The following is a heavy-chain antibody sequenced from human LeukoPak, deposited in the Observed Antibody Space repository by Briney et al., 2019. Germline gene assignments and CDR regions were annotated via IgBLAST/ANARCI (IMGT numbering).Heavy chain of an antibody. D-gene: IGHD6-19*01. CDR2: INSDGSST. J-gene: IGHJ3*02. Sequence: GGSLRLSCAASGFTFSSYWMHWVRHAPGKGLVWVSRINSDGSSTIYADSVKGRFTISRDNAKNTLYLQMNSLRAEDTAVYYCASLASSGWYRGAFDIWGQGTMVTVSS. CDR3: ASLASSGWYRGAFDI. CDR1: GFTFSSYW. V-gene: IGHV3-74*01.